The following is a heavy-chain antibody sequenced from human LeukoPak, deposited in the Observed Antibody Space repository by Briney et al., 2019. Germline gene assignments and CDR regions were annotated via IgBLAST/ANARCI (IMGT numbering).Heavy chain of an antibody. Sequence: HSGGSLRLSCAASGFTVSSNFMSWVRQAPGKQLEWVSVIYSGGTTYYADSVKGRFTISRDSSKNTLYLQMNSLRAEDTAVYYCAREGSGSYYFDYWGQGTLVTVSS. CDR3: AREGSGSYYFDY. CDR1: GFTVSSNF. V-gene: IGHV3-53*01. CDR2: IYSGGTT. D-gene: IGHD3-22*01. J-gene: IGHJ4*02.